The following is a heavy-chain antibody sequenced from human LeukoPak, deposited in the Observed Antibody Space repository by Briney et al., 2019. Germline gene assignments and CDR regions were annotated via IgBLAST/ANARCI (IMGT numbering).Heavy chain of an antibody. J-gene: IGHJ4*02. Sequence: GGSLRLSCAASGFTFSSYSMNWVRQAPGKGLEWVSSISSSSSYIHYADSVKGRFTISRDNAKNSLYLQMNSLRAEDTAVYYCARDRRIAVAGYFDYWGQGTLVTVSS. CDR3: ARDRRIAVAGYFDY. CDR1: GFTFSSYS. V-gene: IGHV3-21*01. CDR2: ISSSSSYI. D-gene: IGHD6-19*01.